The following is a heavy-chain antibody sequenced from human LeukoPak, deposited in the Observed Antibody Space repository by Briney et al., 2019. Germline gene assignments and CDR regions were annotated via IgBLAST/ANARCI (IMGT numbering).Heavy chain of an antibody. D-gene: IGHD6-13*01. Sequence: GGSLRLSCAASGFSVSSNYMNWVRQAPGKGLEWVSAIYTGGSTYYADSVKGRFTISRDNAKNSLYLQMNSLRAEDTAVYYCAREYSSSWYEAYYYYGMDVWGKGTTVTVSS. CDR3: AREYSSSWYEAYYYYGMDV. J-gene: IGHJ6*04. CDR1: GFSVSSNY. CDR2: IYTGGST. V-gene: IGHV3-66*01.